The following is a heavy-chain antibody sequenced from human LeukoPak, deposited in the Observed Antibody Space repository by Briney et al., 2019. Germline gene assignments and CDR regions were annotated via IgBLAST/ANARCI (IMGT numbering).Heavy chain of an antibody. Sequence: GGSLRLSCAASGFTFSDYSVNWVRHAPGKGLEWVSSISYSSSYIYYVDSVKGRFTISRDNAKNSLYLQMHSLRAEDTAVYYCARALPGYYDTRGRYYYMDVWGKGTTVTVSS. V-gene: IGHV3-21*01. CDR2: ISYSSSYI. CDR3: ARALPGYYDTRGRYYYMDV. J-gene: IGHJ6*03. D-gene: IGHD3-22*01. CDR1: GFTFSDYS.